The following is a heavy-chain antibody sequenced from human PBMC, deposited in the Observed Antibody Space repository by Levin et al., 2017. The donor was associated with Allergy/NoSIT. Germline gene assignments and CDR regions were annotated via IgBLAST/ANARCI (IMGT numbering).Heavy chain of an antibody. CDR1: GFTFSSYS. CDR3: ARDRLSGYDYVWGSYWVDAFDI. Sequence: SGGSLRLSCAASGFTFSSYSMNWVRQAPGKGLEWVSYISSSSSTIYYADSVKGRFTISRDNAKNSLYLQMNSLRAEDTAVYYCARDRLSGYDYVWGSYWVDAFDIWGQGTMVTVSS. D-gene: IGHD3-16*01. CDR2: ISSSSSTI. J-gene: IGHJ3*02. V-gene: IGHV3-48*01.